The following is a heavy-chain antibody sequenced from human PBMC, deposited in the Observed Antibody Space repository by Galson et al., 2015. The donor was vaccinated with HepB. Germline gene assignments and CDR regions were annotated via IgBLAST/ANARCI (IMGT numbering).Heavy chain of an antibody. V-gene: IGHV3-7*03. Sequence: SLRLSCAASGFTFSTYWMSWVRQAPGKGLEWVANIKQDGTEKYYVDSVKGRFTISRDNAKNSLYLQMDGLRAEDTAVYYCAREDTTFAFYAYWGQGALVTVSS. CDR2: IKQDGTEK. J-gene: IGHJ4*01. CDR3: AREDTTFAFYAY. CDR1: GFTFSTYW. D-gene: IGHD2/OR15-2a*01.